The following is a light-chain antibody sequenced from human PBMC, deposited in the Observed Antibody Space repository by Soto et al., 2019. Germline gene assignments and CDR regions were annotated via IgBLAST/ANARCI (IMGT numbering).Light chain of an antibody. CDR2: DAS. Sequence: GLPQTTKTMSLSPGVRATLSCMASQSVSRYLAWYHQNPGQAPRLLIYDASNRATGIPARFSGSGSGTDFTLTISSLEPEDFAVYYCQQRSIWPLTFCGGTKVAIK. J-gene: IGKJ4*01. V-gene: IGKV3-11*01. CDR3: QQRSIWPLT. CDR1: QSVSRY.